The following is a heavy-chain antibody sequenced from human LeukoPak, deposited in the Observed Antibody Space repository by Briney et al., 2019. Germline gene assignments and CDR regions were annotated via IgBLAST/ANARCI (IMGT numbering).Heavy chain of an antibody. J-gene: IGHJ5*02. CDR3: AIIRVDTAMNWFDP. V-gene: IGHV4-38-2*01. Sequence: SEALSLTCAVSGYSISSGYYWGWIRQPPGKGLEWIGSIYHSGSTYYNPSLKSRVTISVDTSKNQFSLKLSSVTAADTAVYYCAIIRVDTAMNWFDPWGQGTLVTVSS. D-gene: IGHD5-18*01. CDR2: IYHSGST. CDR1: GYSISSGYY.